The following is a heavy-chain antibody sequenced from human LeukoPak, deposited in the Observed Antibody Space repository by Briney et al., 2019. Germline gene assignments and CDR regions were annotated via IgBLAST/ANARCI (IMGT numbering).Heavy chain of an antibody. CDR1: GYTFTAYY. CDR3: AREVDDFWSGYYSRAYYFDY. V-gene: IGHV1-2*02. J-gene: IGHJ4*02. CDR2: INPNSGGT. Sequence: ASVKVSCKASGYTFTAYYMHWVRQAPGQGLEWMGWINPNSGGTNYAQKFQGRVTMTRDTSISTAYMELSRLRSDDTAVYYCAREVDDFWSGYYSRAYYFDYWGQGTLVTVSS. D-gene: IGHD3-3*01.